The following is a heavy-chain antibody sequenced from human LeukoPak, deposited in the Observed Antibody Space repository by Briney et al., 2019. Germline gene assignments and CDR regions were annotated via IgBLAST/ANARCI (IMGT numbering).Heavy chain of an antibody. V-gene: IGHV3-7*01. CDR2: IKHGGSQK. CDR3: AELGITMIGGV. Sequence: GSLRLSFASSGFTFSIYWMAWVRQAPGKGLEWVANIKHGGSQKYYVDSVKGRFTISRDNAKNSLYLQMNSLRAEDTAVYYCAELGITMIGGVWGKGTTVTISS. D-gene: IGHD3-10*02. CDR1: GFTFSIYW. J-gene: IGHJ6*04.